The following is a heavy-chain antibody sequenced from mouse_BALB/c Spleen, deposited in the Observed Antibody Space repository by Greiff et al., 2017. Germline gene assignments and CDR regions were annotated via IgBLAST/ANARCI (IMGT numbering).Heavy chain of an antibody. CDR2: INPSSGYT. CDR3: ARYYYGSTAYWYFDG. V-gene: IGHV1-4*02. Sequence: QVQLQQSAAELARPGASVKMSCKASGYTFTSYTMHWVKQRPGQGLEWIGYINPSSGYTEYIQKFKDKTTLTADKSSSTAYMQLSSLTSEDSAVYYCARYYYGSTAYWYFDGWGAGTTVTVSS. D-gene: IGHD1-1*01. J-gene: IGHJ1*01. CDR1: GYTFTSYT.